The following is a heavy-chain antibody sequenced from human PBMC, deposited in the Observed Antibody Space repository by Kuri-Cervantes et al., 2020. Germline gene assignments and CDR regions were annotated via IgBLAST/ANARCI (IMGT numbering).Heavy chain of an antibody. CDR1: GYTFTGYY. CDR3: ARGSGGATIDYYYYGMDV. CDR2: INPNSGGT. J-gene: IGHJ6*02. V-gene: IGHV1-2*02. Sequence: ASVKVSCKASGYTFTGYYMHWVRQAPGQGLEWMGWINPNSGGTNYAQKFQGRVTMTRDTSISTAYMELSRLRSDDTAVYYCARGSGGATIDYYYYGMDVWGQGTTVTVSS. D-gene: IGHD1-26*01.